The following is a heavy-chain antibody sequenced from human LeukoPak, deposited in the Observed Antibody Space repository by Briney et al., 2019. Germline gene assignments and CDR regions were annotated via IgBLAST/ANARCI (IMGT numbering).Heavy chain of an antibody. CDR2: ISYDGSNK. CDR1: GFTFSSYG. D-gene: IGHD3-3*01. V-gene: IGHV3-30*03. Sequence: GGSLRLSCAASGFTFSSYGMHWVRQAPGKGLEWVAVISYDGSNKYYADSVKGRFTISRDNSKNTLYLQMNSLRAEDTAVHYCARGTDFWSGYCDYWGQGTLVTVSS. J-gene: IGHJ4*02. CDR3: ARGTDFWSGYCDY.